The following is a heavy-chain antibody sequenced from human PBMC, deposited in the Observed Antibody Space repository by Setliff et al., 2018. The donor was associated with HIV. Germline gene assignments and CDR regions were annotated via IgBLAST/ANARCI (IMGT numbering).Heavy chain of an antibody. CDR2: INSDGSST. V-gene: IGHV3-74*01. Sequence: PGGSLRLSCAASGFTFSSYWMHWVRQAPGKGLMWVSRINSDGSSTNYADSVKGRFTISRDNAKNSLYLQMNSLRAEDTAVYYCARNTDVDSVYRPFHIWGQGTMVTVSS. J-gene: IGHJ3*02. CDR3: ARNTDVDSVYRPFHI. D-gene: IGHD1-26*01. CDR1: GFTFSSYW.